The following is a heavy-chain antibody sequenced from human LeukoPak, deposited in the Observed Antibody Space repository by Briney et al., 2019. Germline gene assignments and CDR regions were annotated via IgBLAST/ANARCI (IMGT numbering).Heavy chain of an antibody. V-gene: IGHV4-39*01. Sequence: SETLSLTCTVSGGSISSSNYYWGWIRQPPGKGLEWIGSIDYSGSTSYNPSLKSRVTISVDTSKNQFSLKLSSVTAADTAVYYCAKQYLNGYDILTGYFNVGGYYFDFWGQGTLVTVSS. CDR3: AKQYLNGYDILTGYFNVGGYYFDF. J-gene: IGHJ4*02. CDR2: IDYSGST. D-gene: IGHD3-9*01. CDR1: GGSISSSNYY.